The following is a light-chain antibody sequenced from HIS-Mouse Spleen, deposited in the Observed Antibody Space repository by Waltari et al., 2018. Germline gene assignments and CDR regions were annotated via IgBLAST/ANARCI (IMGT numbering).Light chain of an antibody. V-gene: IGLV3-21*02. Sequence: SYVLTQPPSVSVAPGQTARITCGGNNIGSKSVHWYQQKPGQAPVLVVYDDSDRPSGFPERFSGSNSGKPATLTIRRVEAGDEADYYCQVWDSSSDHYVFGTGTKVTVL. CDR2: DDS. CDR1: NIGSKS. CDR3: QVWDSSSDHYV. J-gene: IGLJ1*01.